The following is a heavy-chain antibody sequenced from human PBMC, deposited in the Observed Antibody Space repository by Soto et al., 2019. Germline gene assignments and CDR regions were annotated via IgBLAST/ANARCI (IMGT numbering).Heavy chain of an antibody. CDR3: ARVSHYYYGMDV. J-gene: IGHJ6*02. CDR1: GGTFSSYT. CDR2: IIPILGIA. V-gene: IGHV1-69*02. D-gene: IGHD3-3*02. Sequence: QVQLVQSGAEVKKPGSSVKVSCKASGGTFSSYTISWVRQAPGQGLGWMGRIIPILGIANYAQKFQGRVTITADKSTSTAYMELSSLRSEDTAVYYCARVSHYYYGMDVWGQGTTVTVSS.